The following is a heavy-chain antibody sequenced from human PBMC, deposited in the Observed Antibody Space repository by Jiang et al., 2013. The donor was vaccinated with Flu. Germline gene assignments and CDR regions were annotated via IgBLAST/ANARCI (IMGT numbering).Heavy chain of an antibody. Sequence: VANIKQDGSEKYYVDSVKGRFTISRDNAKNSLYLQMNSLRAEDTAVYYCATQYSSGWTLFDYWGQGTLVTVSS. D-gene: IGHD6-19*01. V-gene: IGHV3-7*01. CDR3: ATQYSSGWTLFDY. J-gene: IGHJ4*02. CDR2: IKQDGSEK.